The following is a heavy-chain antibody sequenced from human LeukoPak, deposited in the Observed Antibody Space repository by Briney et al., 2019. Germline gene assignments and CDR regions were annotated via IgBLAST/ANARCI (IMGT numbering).Heavy chain of an antibody. CDR2: VTGSGDST. V-gene: IGHV3-23*01. CDR1: GFTFSTYA. J-gene: IGHJ4*02. Sequence: GGSLRLSCVASGFTFSTYAMNWVRQAPGKGLDWVSGVTGSGDSTYYADSVKGRFTISRDNAKNSLYLQMNSLRAEDTAVYYCARADCSSSSCYELDYWGQGTLVTVSS. CDR3: ARADCSSSSCYELDY. D-gene: IGHD2-2*01.